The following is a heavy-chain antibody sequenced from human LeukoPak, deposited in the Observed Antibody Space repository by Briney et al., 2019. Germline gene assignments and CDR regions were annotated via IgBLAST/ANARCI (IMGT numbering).Heavy chain of an antibody. J-gene: IGHJ4*02. CDR3: ARDLRRGGYNWGCDH. D-gene: IGHD5-24*01. CDR2: ITSSGGDT. V-gene: IGHV1-46*01. CDR1: GYTFTNYY. Sequence: GASVKVSCEASGYTFTNYYMHWVRQAPGQGLEWVGMITSSGGDTTYAQKFKGRVTMTRDTSTRTVYMEVSSLTSEDTAVYYCARDLRRGGYNWGCDHWGQGTLVTVSS.